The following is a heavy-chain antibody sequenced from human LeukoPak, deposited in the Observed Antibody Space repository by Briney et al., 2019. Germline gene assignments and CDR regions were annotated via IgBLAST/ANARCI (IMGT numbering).Heavy chain of an antibody. CDR2: IYPGDSDT. V-gene: IGHV5-51*01. D-gene: IGHD3-10*01. J-gene: IGHJ4*02. Sequence: GESLKISCKGSGYSFTSYWIGWVRQMPGKGLEWMGIIYPGDSDTRYSPSFQGQVTISADKSIGTAYLQWSSLRAEDTAVYYCAKDQYSGLGSYSWGAFDFWGQGTLDTVSS. CDR1: GYSFTSYW. CDR3: AKDQYSGLGSYSWGAFDF.